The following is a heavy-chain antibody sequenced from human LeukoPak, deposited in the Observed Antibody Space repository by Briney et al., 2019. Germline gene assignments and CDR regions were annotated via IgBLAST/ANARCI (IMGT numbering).Heavy chain of an antibody. CDR2: INHSGST. V-gene: IGHV4-34*01. Sequence: KPSETLSLTCAVYGGSFSGYYWSWIRQPPGKGLEWIGEINHSGSTNYNPSLKSRVTISVDTSRNQFSLKLCSVTAADTAVYYCATRYSSGWYRSWGQETLVTVSS. CDR3: ATRYSSGWYRS. J-gene: IGHJ4*02. CDR1: GGSFSGYY. D-gene: IGHD6-19*01.